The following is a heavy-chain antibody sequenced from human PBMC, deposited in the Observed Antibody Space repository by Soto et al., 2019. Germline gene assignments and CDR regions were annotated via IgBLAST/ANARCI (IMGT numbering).Heavy chain of an antibody. CDR2: IYSGGST. D-gene: IGHD5-12*01. J-gene: IGHJ4*02. Sequence: GGSLRLSCAASGFTVSSNYMSWVRQAPGKGLEWVSVIYSGGSTYYADSVKGRFTISRDNSKNTLYLQMNSLRAEDTAVYYCARWDVHIVATPMVGYFDSWGQGTLVTVSS. V-gene: IGHV3-53*01. CDR3: ARWDVHIVATPMVGYFDS. CDR1: GFTVSSNY.